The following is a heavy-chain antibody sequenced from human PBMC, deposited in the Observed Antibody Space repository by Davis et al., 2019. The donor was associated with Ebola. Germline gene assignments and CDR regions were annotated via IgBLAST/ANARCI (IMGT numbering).Heavy chain of an antibody. D-gene: IGHD6-13*01. J-gene: IGHJ5*02. CDR1: GVSISRHY. Sequence: PSETLSLTCTVSGVSISRHYWGWIRQPPGKGLEWIGSINYSGSTYYNPSLKSRVTISVDTSKNHLSLKLNSVTAADTAVYYCARAPIAGAGTRWGTRWFDPWGQGTLVTVSS. CDR3: ARAPIAGAGTRWGTRWFDP. V-gene: IGHV4-39*07. CDR2: INYSGST.